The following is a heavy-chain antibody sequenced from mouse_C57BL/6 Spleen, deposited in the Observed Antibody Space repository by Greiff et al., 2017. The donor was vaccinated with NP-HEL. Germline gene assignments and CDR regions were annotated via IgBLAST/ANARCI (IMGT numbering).Heavy chain of an antibody. CDR1: GFTFSDYY. V-gene: IGHV5-16*01. Sequence: EVQRVESEGGLVQPGSSMKLSCTASGFTFSDYYMAWVRQVPEKGLEWVANINYDGGSTYYLDSLKSRFIISRDNAKNILYLQMSSLKSEDTATYYCARDHGNYGNFDYWGQGTTLTVSS. CDR3: ARDHGNYGNFDY. D-gene: IGHD2-1*01. J-gene: IGHJ2*01. CDR2: INYDGGST.